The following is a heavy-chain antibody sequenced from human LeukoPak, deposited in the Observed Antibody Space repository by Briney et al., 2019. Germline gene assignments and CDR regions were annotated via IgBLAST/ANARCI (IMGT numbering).Heavy chain of an antibody. CDR3: ARAARGFSWFDP. Sequence: SETLSLTCTVSGGSISSYYWSWIRQPPGKGLEWIGYIYTSGSTNYNPSLKSRVTISVDTSKNHFSLKLSSETAADTAVYYCARAARGFSWFDPWGQGTLVTVSS. CDR1: GGSISSYY. J-gene: IGHJ5*02. D-gene: IGHD6-6*01. V-gene: IGHV4-4*09. CDR2: IYTSGST.